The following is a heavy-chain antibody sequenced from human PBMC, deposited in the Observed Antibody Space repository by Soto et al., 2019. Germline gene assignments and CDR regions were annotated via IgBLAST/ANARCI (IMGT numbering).Heavy chain of an antibody. Sequence: SETLSLTCTFSGFTISSGDYYWSWIRKPPGKGLEWIGYIYYSGSTYYNPSLKSRVTISVDTSKNQFSLKLSSVTAADTAVYYCARVAHGAAMYYYYYGMDVWGQGTTVTVSS. CDR3: ARVAHGAAMYYYYYGMDV. D-gene: IGHD3-10*01. V-gene: IGHV4-30-4*01. J-gene: IGHJ6*02. CDR1: GFTISSGDYY. CDR2: IYYSGST.